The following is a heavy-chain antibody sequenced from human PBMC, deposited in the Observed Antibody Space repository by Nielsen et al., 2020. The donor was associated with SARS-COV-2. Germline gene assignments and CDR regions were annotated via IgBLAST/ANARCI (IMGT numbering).Heavy chain of an antibody. CDR1: GFTFSSYG. V-gene: IGHV3-30*18. CDR3: AKGSVYMEYFDH. CDR2: MSYDGSLK. Sequence: GGSLRLSCVASGFTFSSYGIHWVRQAPGKGLDWVAVMSYDGSLKFYADSVKGRFTISRDNSKNTSFLQMNSLRAEDTAVYFCAKGSVYMEYFDHWGQGTLVTVSS. J-gene: IGHJ1*01. D-gene: IGHD5-18*01.